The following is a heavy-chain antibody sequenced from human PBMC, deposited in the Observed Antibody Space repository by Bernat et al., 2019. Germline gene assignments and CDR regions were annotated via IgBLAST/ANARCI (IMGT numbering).Heavy chain of an antibody. CDR2: INPNSGGT. D-gene: IGHD2-15*01. CDR1: GYTFTGYY. Sequence: QVQLVQSGAEVKKPGASVKVSCKASGYTFTGYYMHWVRQAPGQGLEWMGWINPNSGGTNYAQKFQGWVTMTRDTSISTAYMELSRLRSDDTAVYYCARVAYCSGGSCYSIFDYWGQGTLVTVSS. J-gene: IGHJ4*02. V-gene: IGHV1-2*04. CDR3: ARVAYCSGGSCYSIFDY.